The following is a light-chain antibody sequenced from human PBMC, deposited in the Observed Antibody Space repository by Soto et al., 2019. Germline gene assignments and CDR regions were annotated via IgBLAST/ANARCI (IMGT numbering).Light chain of an antibody. J-gene: IGLJ2*01. CDR1: SSNVGGFNH. CDR3: CSYTSLSTVV. Sequence: QSALTQPASVSGSPGQSITISCTGTSSNVGGFNHVSWYQHSPGKAPKLILFAVSDRPSGVSHRFSGSKSGNTASLTISGLQADDEADYYCCSYTSLSTVVFGGGTKLTVL. V-gene: IGLV2-14*01. CDR2: AVS.